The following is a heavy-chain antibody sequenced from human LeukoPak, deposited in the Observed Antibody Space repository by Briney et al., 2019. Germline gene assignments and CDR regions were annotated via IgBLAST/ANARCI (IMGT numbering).Heavy chain of an antibody. CDR2: INSDGSST. CDR1: GFTFSSYW. D-gene: IGHD3-10*01. J-gene: IGHJ4*02. Sequence: GRSLRLSCAASGFTFSSYWMHWVRQAPGKGLVWVSRINSDGSSTSYADSVKGRFTISRDNAKNTLYLQMNSLRAEDTAVYYCAIPLTRGPPNYWGQGTLVTVSS. V-gene: IGHV3-74*01. CDR3: AIPLTRGPPNY.